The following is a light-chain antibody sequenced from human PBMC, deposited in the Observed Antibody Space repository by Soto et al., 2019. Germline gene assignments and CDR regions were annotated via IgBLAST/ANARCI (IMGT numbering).Light chain of an antibody. CDR3: ASYTSSTSWV. CDR1: SSDVGAYNY. Sequence: QSALTQPASVSGSPGQSITISCTGTSSDVGAYNYVSWYQQHPDKASKLMIYEVSNRPSGLSNRFSGSKSGNTASLTISGLQAEDEADYYCASYTSSTSWVFGGGTKLTVL. CDR2: EVS. J-gene: IGLJ3*02. V-gene: IGLV2-14*01.